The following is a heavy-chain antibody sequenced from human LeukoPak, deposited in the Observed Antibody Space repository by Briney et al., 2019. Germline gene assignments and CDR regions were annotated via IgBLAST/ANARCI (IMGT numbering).Heavy chain of an antibody. Sequence: PGGSLRLSCAASGFTFSNYWMHWVRQTPGKGLVWVSRINSDGSSTDYADSVKGRFTISRDNAKNTLDLQMSSLRAEDTAVYYCARVRYCSSIGCYSYFDYWGQGNLATVCS. CDR3: ARVRYCSSIGCYSYFDY. V-gene: IGHV3-74*01. J-gene: IGHJ4*02. CDR2: INSDGSST. CDR1: GFTFSNYW. D-gene: IGHD2-2*01.